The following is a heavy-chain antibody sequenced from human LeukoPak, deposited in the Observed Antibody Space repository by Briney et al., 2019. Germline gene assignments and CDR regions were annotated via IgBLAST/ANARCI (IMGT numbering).Heavy chain of an antibody. J-gene: IGHJ4*02. CDR1: GYNFTGYY. CDR2: INPYSGDT. D-gene: IGHD4-23*01. V-gene: IGHV1-2*02. CDR3: ARDPGGNPYFDY. Sequence: ASVKVSCKASGYNFTGYYMHWVRQAPGQGLEWMGWINPYSGDTNYAQKFQGRVTMTRDTSISTAYMDLSRLKSDDTAVYYCARDPGGNPYFDYWGQGTLVTVSS.